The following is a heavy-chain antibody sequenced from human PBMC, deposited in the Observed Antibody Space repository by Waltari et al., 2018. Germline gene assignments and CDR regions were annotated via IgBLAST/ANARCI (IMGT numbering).Heavy chain of an antibody. Sequence: QVQLVQSGAEVKKPGASVKVSCQASGYTVTGYYMPCVRQAPGQGLEWMGRINPNSGGTNYAQKFQGRVTMTRDTSISTAYMELSRLRSDDTAVYYCARLGPAAIVLDYWGQGTLVTVSS. CDR2: INPNSGGT. CDR1: GYTVTGYY. D-gene: IGHD2-2*01. J-gene: IGHJ4*02. V-gene: IGHV1-2*06. CDR3: ARLGPAAIVLDY.